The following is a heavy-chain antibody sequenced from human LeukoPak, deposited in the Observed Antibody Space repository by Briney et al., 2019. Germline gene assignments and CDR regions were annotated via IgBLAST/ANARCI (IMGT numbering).Heavy chain of an antibody. D-gene: IGHD3-3*01. CDR3: ARAEYDFWSGYPSALDP. Sequence: SETLSLTCAVYGGSFSGYYWSWIRQPPGKGLEWIGEINHSGSTNYNPSLKSRVTISVDTSKNQFSLELSSVTAADTAVYYCARAEYDFWSGYPSALDPWGQGTLVTVSS. CDR1: GGSFSGYY. J-gene: IGHJ5*02. V-gene: IGHV4-34*01. CDR2: INHSGST.